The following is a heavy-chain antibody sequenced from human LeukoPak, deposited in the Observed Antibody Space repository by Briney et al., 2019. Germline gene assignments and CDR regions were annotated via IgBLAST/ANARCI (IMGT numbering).Heavy chain of an antibody. CDR2: ISGSGGIT. D-gene: IGHD1-26*01. J-gene: IGHJ4*02. CDR1: GFTFYTSG. CDR3: AIEQWELKY. V-gene: IGHV3-23*01. Sequence: HTGGSLRLSCAASGFTFYTSGMGWVPQAPGKGLEWVSAISGSGGITYYADSVKGRFTISRDDSKNTLYLQMNSLKAEDTAVYYCAIEQWELKYWGQGTLVTVSS.